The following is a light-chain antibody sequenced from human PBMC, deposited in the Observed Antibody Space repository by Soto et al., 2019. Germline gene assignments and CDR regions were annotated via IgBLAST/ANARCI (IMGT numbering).Light chain of an antibody. CDR2: GAS. Sequence: EIVLTQSPGTLSLSPGERATLSCRASQGVSGSYLAWYQQKPGQAPRLLIYGASSRATGIPNRFSGSESGTDFTLTISRLEPKDFSVYYCQHYGSSPRTFGQGTKVEIK. V-gene: IGKV3-20*01. J-gene: IGKJ1*01. CDR1: QGVSGSY. CDR3: QHYGSSPRT.